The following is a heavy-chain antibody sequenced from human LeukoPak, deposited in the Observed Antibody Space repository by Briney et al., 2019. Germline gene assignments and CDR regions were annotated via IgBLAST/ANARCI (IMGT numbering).Heavy chain of an antibody. CDR1: GFTFSSHS. Sequence: PGGSLRLSCAASGFTFSSHSMNWVRQAPGKGLEWVSYISSTSSIIYYADSVKGRFTISRDNAKNSLYLQMNSLRAEDTAVYYCARDPLRGYSYGDFDYWGQGTLVTVSS. V-gene: IGHV3-48*01. J-gene: IGHJ4*02. CDR2: ISSTSSII. CDR3: ARDPLRGYSYGDFDY. D-gene: IGHD5-18*01.